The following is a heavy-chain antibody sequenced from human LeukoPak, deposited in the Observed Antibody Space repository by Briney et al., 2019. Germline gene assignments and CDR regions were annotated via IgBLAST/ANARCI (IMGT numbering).Heavy chain of an antibody. CDR3: ASDIVHKWFDP. V-gene: IGHV4-34*01. D-gene: IGHD2-8*01. J-gene: IGHJ5*02. Sequence: SETLSLTCAVYGGSFSGYYWGWIRQPPGKGLEWIGEINHSGSTNYNPSLKSRVTISVDTSKNQFSLRLSSVTAADTAVYYCASDIVHKWFDPWGQGTLVTVSS. CDR2: INHSGST. CDR1: GGSFSGYY.